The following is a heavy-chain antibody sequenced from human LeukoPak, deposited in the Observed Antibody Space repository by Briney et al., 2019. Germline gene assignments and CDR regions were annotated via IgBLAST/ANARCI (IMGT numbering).Heavy chain of an antibody. CDR1: GYTFTGYY. V-gene: IGHV1-2*02. D-gene: IGHD1-26*01. J-gene: IGHJ4*02. Sequence: ASVKVSCKASGYTFTGYYVHWVRQAPGQGLEWMGWINPYSGDTDYAQKFQGRVTMTRDTSISTAYMELSSLKSDDTAVYYCARVAMSGIGSDDFWGQGTLVTASS. CDR2: INPYSGDT. CDR3: ARVAMSGIGSDDF.